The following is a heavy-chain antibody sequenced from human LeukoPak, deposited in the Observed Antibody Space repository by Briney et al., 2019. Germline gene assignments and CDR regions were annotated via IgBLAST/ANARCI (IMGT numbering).Heavy chain of an antibody. J-gene: IGHJ4*02. D-gene: IGHD3-10*01. CDR1: TYAFIDYY. CDR3: ARGAPGFQIDY. V-gene: IGHV1-2*06. Sequence: GASVKVSCKASTYAFIDYYIHWVRQAPGQGLEWMGRINPNSGGTDYAQKFQGRVTMTTDTSTSTAYMELRSLRSDDTAVYYCARGAPGFQIDYWGQGTLVTVSS. CDR2: INPNSGGT.